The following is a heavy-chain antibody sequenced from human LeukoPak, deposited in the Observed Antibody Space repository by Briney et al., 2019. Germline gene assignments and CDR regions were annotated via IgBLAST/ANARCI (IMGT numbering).Heavy chain of an antibody. J-gene: IGHJ4*02. D-gene: IGHD3-3*01. CDR1: GFTFSSLD. V-gene: IGHV3-64*01. CDR2: ISSDGAKT. CDR3: ARFIGGYYPY. Sequence: GGSLRLSCVASGFTFSSLDMHWVRQAPGKRLEYVSAISSDGAKTYYANSVKGRFTISRDNSKNTLYLQMGSLRAEDMAVYYCARFIGGYYPYWGQGTLVTVS.